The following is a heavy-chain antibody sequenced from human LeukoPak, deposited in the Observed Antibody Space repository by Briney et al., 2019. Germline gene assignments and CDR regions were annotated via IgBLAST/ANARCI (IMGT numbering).Heavy chain of an antibody. V-gene: IGHV3-9*01. J-gene: IGHJ4*01. D-gene: IGHD1-26*01. Sequence: PGRSLRLSCAASGFTFDDYAMHWVRQAPGKGLEWVSGISWNSGSIGYADSVKGRFTISRDTAKNSLYLQMNSLRAEDTAVYYCARAGIVGAVFDFWGHGTLVTVSS. CDR2: ISWNSGSI. CDR1: GFTFDDYA. CDR3: ARAGIVGAVFDF.